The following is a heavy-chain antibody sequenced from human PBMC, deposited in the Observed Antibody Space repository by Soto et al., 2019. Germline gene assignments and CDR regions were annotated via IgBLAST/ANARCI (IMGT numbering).Heavy chain of an antibody. Sequence: QVQLQESGPGLVKPSQTLSLTCTVSGGSISSGGYYWSWIRQHPGKGLEWIGYIYYSGSTYYNPSLTSRVTISVDTSKNQFSLKLSSVTAADTAVYYCARGRRHDSSGYYLDYWGQGTLVTVSS. D-gene: IGHD3-22*01. CDR3: ARGRRHDSSGYYLDY. V-gene: IGHV4-31*03. CDR2: IYYSGST. J-gene: IGHJ4*02. CDR1: GGSISSGGYY.